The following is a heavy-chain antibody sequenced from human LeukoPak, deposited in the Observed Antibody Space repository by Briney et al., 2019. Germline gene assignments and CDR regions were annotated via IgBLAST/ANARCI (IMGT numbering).Heavy chain of an antibody. CDR3: ETLDY. CDR1: GFTFSSDW. V-gene: IGHV3-7*01. Sequence: PGGSLRLSCAASGFTFSSDWMNWVRQAPGKGLEWVANMNQDGSEKYYVDSVKGRFTISRDNAKKSLYLQMNSLRAEDTAVYYCETLDYWGQGTLVTVSS. CDR2: MNQDGSEK. J-gene: IGHJ4*02.